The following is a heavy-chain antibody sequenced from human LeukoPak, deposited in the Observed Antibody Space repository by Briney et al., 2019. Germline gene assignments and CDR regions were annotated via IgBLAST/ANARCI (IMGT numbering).Heavy chain of an antibody. Sequence: RGSLRLSCAASVLSFGKYAMSWVRQAPGKGLQWVSAITSSGSGTYYADSVKGRFTISRDNSKNTLYLQMNSLRAEDTAVYYCAKKMGTGNFYFDYWGQGTLVTVSS. J-gene: IGHJ4*02. CDR1: VLSFGKYA. CDR2: ITSSGSGT. CDR3: AKKMGTGNFYFDY. V-gene: IGHV3-23*01. D-gene: IGHD3-10*01.